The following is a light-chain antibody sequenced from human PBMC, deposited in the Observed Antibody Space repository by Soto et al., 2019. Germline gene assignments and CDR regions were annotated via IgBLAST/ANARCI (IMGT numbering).Light chain of an antibody. Sequence: EIVLTQSPATLSLSPGEIATLSCGASQSVSRFLAWYQQKPGQAPRLLIHDTSNRATGVPARFSGSGSGTDFTLTISSLEPEDFAVYYCQQRYNWPPITFGQGTRLEIK. CDR2: DTS. CDR3: QQRYNWPPIT. J-gene: IGKJ5*01. V-gene: IGKV3-11*01. CDR1: QSVSRF.